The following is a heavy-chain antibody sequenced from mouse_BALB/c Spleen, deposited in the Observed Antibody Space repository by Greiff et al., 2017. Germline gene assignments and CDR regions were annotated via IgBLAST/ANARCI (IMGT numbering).Heavy chain of an antibody. J-gene: IGHJ2*01. CDR2: IDPETGGT. CDR3: TRRWLLLYFDY. CDR1: GYTFTDYE. Sequence: QVQLQQSGAELVRPGASVTLSCKASGYTFTDYEMHWVKQTPVHGLEWIGAIDPETGGTAYNQKFKGKATLTADKSSSTAYMELRSLTSEDSAVYYCTRRWLLLYFDYWGQGTTLTVSS. D-gene: IGHD2-3*01. V-gene: IGHV1-15*01.